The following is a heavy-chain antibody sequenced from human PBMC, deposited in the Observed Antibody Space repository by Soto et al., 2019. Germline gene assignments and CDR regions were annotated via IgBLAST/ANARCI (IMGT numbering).Heavy chain of an antibody. CDR3: ARGPPQTWDTAGFDP. D-gene: IGHD1-26*01. CDR2: INSDGSST. V-gene: IGHV3-74*01. CDR1: GFTFSSYW. Sequence: GGSLRLSCAASGFTFSSYWMHWVRQAPGKGLVWVSRINSDGSSTSYADSVKGRFTISRDNAKNTLYLQMNSLRAEDTAVYYCARGPPQTWDTAGFDPWGQGTLVTVSS. J-gene: IGHJ5*02.